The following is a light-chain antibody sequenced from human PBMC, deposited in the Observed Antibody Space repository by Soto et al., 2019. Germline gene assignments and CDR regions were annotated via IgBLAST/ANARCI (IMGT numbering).Light chain of an antibody. CDR3: QQTYSTPPWT. J-gene: IGKJ1*01. CDR2: DAS. Sequence: DVHLTQSPSSLSASVGYRFTISCRATQGIGTYLTWYQQKPVRAPNLLXYDASTLQTGAPSRFSGRASATDFTLTISSLQHEDVGNYFCQQTYSTPPWTFGQGTKVDIK. V-gene: IGKV1-39*01. CDR1: QGIGTY.